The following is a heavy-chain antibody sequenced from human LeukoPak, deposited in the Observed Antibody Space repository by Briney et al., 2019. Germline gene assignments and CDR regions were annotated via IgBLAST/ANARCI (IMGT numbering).Heavy chain of an antibody. Sequence: SQTLSLTCTVSGGSISSGSYYWSCIRQPAGKGLEWIGRIYTSGSTNYNPSLKSRVTISVDTSKNQFSLKLSSVTAADTAVYYCASAEKYQLLFDYWGQGTLVTVSS. J-gene: IGHJ4*02. V-gene: IGHV4-61*02. CDR3: ASAEKYQLLFDY. D-gene: IGHD2-2*01. CDR1: GGSISSGSYY. CDR2: IYTSGST.